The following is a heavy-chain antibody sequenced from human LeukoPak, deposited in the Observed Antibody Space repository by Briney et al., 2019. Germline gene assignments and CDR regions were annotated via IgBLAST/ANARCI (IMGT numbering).Heavy chain of an antibody. Sequence: GGSLRLSCAASGFTFDDYGMSWVRQDPGKGLEWVSGINWNGGSTGYADSVKGRFTISRDNAKNSLYLQMNSLRAEDTALYYCARDFDVAAAGNFDYWGQGTLVTVSS. D-gene: IGHD6-13*01. J-gene: IGHJ4*02. CDR3: ARDFDVAAAGNFDY. CDR1: GFTFDDYG. V-gene: IGHV3-20*04. CDR2: INWNGGST.